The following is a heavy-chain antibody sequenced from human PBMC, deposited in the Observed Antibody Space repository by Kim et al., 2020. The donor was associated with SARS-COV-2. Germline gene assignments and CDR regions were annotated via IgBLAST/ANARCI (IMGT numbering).Heavy chain of an antibody. CDR3: AKDSAIGSSWYHYFDY. J-gene: IGHJ4*02. CDR2: ISYDGSNK. CDR1: GFTFSSYG. Sequence: GGSLRLSCAASGFTFSSYGMHWVRQAPGKGLEWVAVISYDGSNKYYADSVKGRFTISRDNSKNTLYLQMNSLRAEDTAVYYCAKDSAIGSSWYHYFDYWGQGTLVTVSS. D-gene: IGHD6-13*01. V-gene: IGHV3-30*18.